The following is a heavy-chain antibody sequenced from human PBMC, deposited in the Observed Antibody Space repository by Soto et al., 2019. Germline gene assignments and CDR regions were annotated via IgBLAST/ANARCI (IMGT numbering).Heavy chain of an antibody. J-gene: IGHJ4*02. Sequence: GGSLRLSCAASGFTFSSYEMNWVRQAPGRGLEWVSYISSSGSTIYYADSVKGRFTISRDDANNSLYLQVNSLKTEDTAVYYCRVAQAASDYWGQGTLVTVSS. CDR2: ISSSGSTI. CDR1: GFTFSSYE. CDR3: RVAQAASDY. V-gene: IGHV3-48*03. D-gene: IGHD2-15*01.